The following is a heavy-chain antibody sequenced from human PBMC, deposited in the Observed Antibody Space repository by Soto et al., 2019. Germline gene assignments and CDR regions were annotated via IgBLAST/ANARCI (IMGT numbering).Heavy chain of an antibody. CDR3: ARSLRYFDWLTDY. D-gene: IGHD3-9*01. Sequence: QVQLVESGGGVVQPGRSLRLSCAASGFTFSSYGRHWVRQAPGKGLEWVAVIWYDGSNKYYADSVKGRFTISRDNSKNTLYLQMNSLRAEDTAVYYCARSLRYFDWLTDYWGQGTLVTVSS. CDR2: IWYDGSNK. J-gene: IGHJ4*02. V-gene: IGHV3-33*01. CDR1: GFTFSSYG.